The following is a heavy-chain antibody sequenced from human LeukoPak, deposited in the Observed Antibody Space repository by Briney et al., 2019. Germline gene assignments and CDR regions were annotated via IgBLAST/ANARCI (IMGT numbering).Heavy chain of an antibody. CDR2: INPSGGST. Sequence: ASVKVSCKASGYTFTSYYMHWVRQAPGQGLEWMGIINPSGGSTSYAQKFQGRVTMTRDTSTSTVYMELSSLRSEDTAVYYCARETYCGGDCYSVVWYFDLWGRGTLVTVSS. CDR1: GYTFTSYY. V-gene: IGHV1-46*01. CDR3: ARETYCGGDCYSVVWYFDL. J-gene: IGHJ2*01. D-gene: IGHD2-21*02.